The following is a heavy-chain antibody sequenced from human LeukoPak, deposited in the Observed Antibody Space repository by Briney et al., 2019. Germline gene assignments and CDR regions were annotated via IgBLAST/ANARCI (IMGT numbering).Heavy chain of an antibody. CDR2: ISAYNGNT. CDR1: GYTFTSYG. Sequence: ASVKVSRKASGYTFTSYGISWVRQAPGQGLEWMGWISAYNGNTNYAQTLQGRVTMTTDTSTSTDYMELRSLRSDDTAVYYCARDSITGTTADYWGQGTLVTVSS. CDR3: ARDSITGTTADY. J-gene: IGHJ4*02. D-gene: IGHD1-7*01. V-gene: IGHV1-18*01.